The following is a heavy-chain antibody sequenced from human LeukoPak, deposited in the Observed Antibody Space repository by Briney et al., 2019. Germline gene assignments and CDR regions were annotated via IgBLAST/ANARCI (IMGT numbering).Heavy chain of an antibody. J-gene: IGHJ4*02. D-gene: IGHD6-13*01. CDR2: IRYDGNNK. CDR3: ARDFSSSWQEYYFDY. V-gene: IGHV3-30*02. Sequence: PGGSLRLSCAASGFTFSSYGMHWVRQAPGKGLEWVAFIRYDGNNKYYADSVKGRFTISRDNSKNTLYLQMNSLRAEDTAVYYCARDFSSSWQEYYFDYWGQGTLVTVSS. CDR1: GFTFSSYG.